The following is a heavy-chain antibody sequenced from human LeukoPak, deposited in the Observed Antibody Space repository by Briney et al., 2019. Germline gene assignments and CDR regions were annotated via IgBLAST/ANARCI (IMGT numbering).Heavy chain of an antibody. Sequence: GGSLRLSCAASGFTFSSYAMSWVRQAPGKGLEWVSAISGSGGSTYYADSVKGRFTISRDNSKNTLYLQMNSLRAEDTAVYYCAISPPSHYYGSGSYYVWGQGTLVTVSS. D-gene: IGHD3-10*01. CDR2: ISGSGGST. J-gene: IGHJ4*02. V-gene: IGHV3-23*01. CDR1: GFTFSSYA. CDR3: AISPPSHYYGSGSYYV.